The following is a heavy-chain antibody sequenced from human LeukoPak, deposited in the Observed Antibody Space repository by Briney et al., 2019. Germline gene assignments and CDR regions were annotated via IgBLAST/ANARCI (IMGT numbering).Heavy chain of an antibody. CDR1: GFTFSSYA. V-gene: IGHV3-23*01. Sequence: GGSLRLSCAASGFTFSSYAMSWVRQAPGKGLEWVSAIRGSGGSTYYADSVKGRFTISRDNSKNTLNLQMNSLRAEDTAVYYCALRGKFYFDYWGQGTLVTVSS. CDR2: IRGSGGST. J-gene: IGHJ4*02. CDR3: ALRGKFYFDY.